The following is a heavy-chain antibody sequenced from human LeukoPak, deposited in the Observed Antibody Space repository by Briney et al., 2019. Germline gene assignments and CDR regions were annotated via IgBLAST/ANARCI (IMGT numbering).Heavy chain of an antibody. V-gene: IGHV3-74*01. J-gene: IGHJ4*02. CDR2: INSDGSST. CDR1: GFTFSSYW. D-gene: IGHD3-22*01. Sequence: GGSLRLSCAASGFTFSSYWMHWVRQAPGKGLVWVSRINSDGSSTSYADSVKGRFTISRDNAKNSLYLQMNSLRAEDTAVYYCARVGGYYYDSSAENDYWGQGTLVTVSS. CDR3: ARVGGYYYDSSAENDY.